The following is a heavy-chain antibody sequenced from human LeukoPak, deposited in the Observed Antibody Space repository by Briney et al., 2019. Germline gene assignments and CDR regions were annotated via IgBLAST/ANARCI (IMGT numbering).Heavy chain of an antibody. CDR1: GGSISSSSYY. V-gene: IGHV4-39*01. CDR2: INHSGST. J-gene: IGHJ3*02. D-gene: IGHD2-2*01. Sequence: SETLSLTCTVSGGSISSSSYYWSWIRQPPGKGLEWIGEINHSGSTNYNPSLKSRVTISVDTSKSQFSLSLSSVTAADTAVYYCARHGNIVVVPAASKAFDIWGQGTMVTVSS. CDR3: ARHGNIVVVPAASKAFDI.